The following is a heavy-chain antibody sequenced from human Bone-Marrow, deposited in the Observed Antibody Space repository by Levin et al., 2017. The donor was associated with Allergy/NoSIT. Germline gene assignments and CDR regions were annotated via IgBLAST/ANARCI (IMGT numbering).Heavy chain of an antibody. CDR2: ATGTSGLT. D-gene: IGHD7-27*01. V-gene: IGHV3-23*01. CDR3: AKDLTNRGSYYFDS. CDR1: GFTFSNYA. J-gene: IGHJ4*02. Sequence: ETLSLTCVASGFTFSNYAMSWVRQAPGKGLEWVSSATGTSGLTYYADSVRGRFTISRDNSKNTLFLQMDSLRAEDSAVFFCAKDLTNRGSYYFDSWGQGTLVTVAS.